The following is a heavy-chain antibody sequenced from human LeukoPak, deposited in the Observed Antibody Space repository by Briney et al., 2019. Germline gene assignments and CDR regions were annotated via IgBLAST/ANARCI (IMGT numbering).Heavy chain of an antibody. CDR2: IGGGDGA. CDR3: TTSWPKVREGDQ. CDR1: GFTFSHYA. V-gene: IGHV3-23*01. J-gene: IGHJ4*02. Sequence: GSLRLSCAASGFTFSHYAMRWVRQAPGKGLEWLSEIGGGDGAYHADSVKGRFTISRDNSKNTLYLQMNSLRAEDTAVYYCTTSWPKVREGDQWGQGTLVTVSS. D-gene: IGHD3-10*01.